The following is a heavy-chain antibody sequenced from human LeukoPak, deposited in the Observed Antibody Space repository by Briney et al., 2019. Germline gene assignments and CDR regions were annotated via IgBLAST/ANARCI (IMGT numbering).Heavy chain of an antibody. J-gene: IGHJ6*02. CDR2: IYYSGST. CDR1: GGSISSYY. CDR3: ARASPQYFDWFYYGMDV. Sequence: SETLSLTCTVSGGSISSYYWSWIRQPPGKGLEGMGYIYYSGSTNYNPSLKSRVTISVDTSKNQFPLKLSSVTAADTAVYYCARASPQYFDWFYYGMDVWGQGTTVTVSS. V-gene: IGHV4-59*01. D-gene: IGHD3-9*01.